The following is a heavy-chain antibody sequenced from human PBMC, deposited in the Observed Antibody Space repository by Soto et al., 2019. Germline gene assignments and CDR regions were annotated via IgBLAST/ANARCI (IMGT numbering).Heavy chain of an antibody. V-gene: IGHV5-10-1*01. CDR2: IDPSDSYA. CDR3: ARARSITIFGVVGFEMDV. Sequence: GESLKISCKGSGYTFTDYWINWVRQMPGKGLEWMGRIDPSDSYAKYSPSFQGHVTISADKSISTAYLEWSSLEASDTAMYYCARARSITIFGVVGFEMDVWGQGTTVTVSS. J-gene: IGHJ6*02. CDR1: GYTFTDYW. D-gene: IGHD3-3*01.